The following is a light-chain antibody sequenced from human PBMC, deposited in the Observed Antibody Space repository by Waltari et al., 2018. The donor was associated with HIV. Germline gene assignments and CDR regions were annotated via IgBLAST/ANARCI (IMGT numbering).Light chain of an antibody. Sequence: SYELPQPPSVSVSPGQTARITCSGDALPKKYAYWYQQKSGQAPVLVIYEDSKRPSGIPERFSGSSSGTMATLTISGAQMEDEADYYCYSTDSSDWVFGGGTKLTVL. CDR1: ALPKKY. CDR3: YSTDSSDWV. J-gene: IGLJ3*02. CDR2: EDS. V-gene: IGLV3-10*01.